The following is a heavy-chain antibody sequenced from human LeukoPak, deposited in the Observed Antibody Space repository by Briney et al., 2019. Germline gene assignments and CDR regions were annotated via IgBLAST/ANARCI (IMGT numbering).Heavy chain of an antibody. CDR3: ARHQGITMIVVVIATYFDY. CDR1: GGSISSSSYY. D-gene: IGHD3-22*01. CDR2: IYYSGST. J-gene: IGHJ4*02. Sequence: SETLSLTCTVSGGSISSSSYYWGWIRQPPGKGLEWIGSIYYSGSTYYNPSLKSRVTISVDTSKNQFSLKLSSVTAADTAVYYCARHQGITMIVVVIATYFDYWVQGTLVTVSS. V-gene: IGHV4-39*01.